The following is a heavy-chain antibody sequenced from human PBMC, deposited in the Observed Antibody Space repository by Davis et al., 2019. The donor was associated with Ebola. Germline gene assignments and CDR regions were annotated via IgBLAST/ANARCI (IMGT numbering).Heavy chain of an antibody. J-gene: IGHJ4*02. V-gene: IGHV1-46*01. D-gene: IGHD3-3*01. Sequence: ASVKVSCKASGYTFTSYYMHWVRQSPGQGLEWMGIINPIGGSTSYAQKFQGRVTMTRDTSTSTVYMELSSLRSEDTAVYYCARDRRFLEWLLAYWGQGTLVTVSS. CDR3: ARDRRFLEWLLAY. CDR2: INPIGGST. CDR1: GYTFTSYY.